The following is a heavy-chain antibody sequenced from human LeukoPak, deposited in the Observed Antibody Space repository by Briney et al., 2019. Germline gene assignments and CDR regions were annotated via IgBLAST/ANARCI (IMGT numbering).Heavy chain of an antibody. V-gene: IGHV3-20*04. CDR3: AKDAHRQFQH. J-gene: IGHJ1*01. CDR1: GFNFDDYG. CDR2: VNSNGRSA. Sequence: GGSLRLSCAASGFNFDDYGMTWVRQIPGKGLEWVAGVNSNGRSAGYAASVRGRFTISRDNSKNTLYLQMNSLRAEDTAVYYCAKDAHRQFQHWGQGTLVTVSS.